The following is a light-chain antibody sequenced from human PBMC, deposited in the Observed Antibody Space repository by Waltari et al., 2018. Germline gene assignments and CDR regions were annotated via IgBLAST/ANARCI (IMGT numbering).Light chain of an antibody. J-gene: IGKJ1*01. Sequence: DIVVTQSPLSLPVTPGEPASISCRSSQSLQHRNGNNYLDWYLQKPGQSPQLLIYLGSNRASGVPDRFSGSGSGTDFTLRISRVEAEDVGVYYCMQSLQTLWTFGQGTKVEIK. CDR1: QSLQHRNGNNY. CDR2: LGS. CDR3: MQSLQTLWT. V-gene: IGKV2-28*01.